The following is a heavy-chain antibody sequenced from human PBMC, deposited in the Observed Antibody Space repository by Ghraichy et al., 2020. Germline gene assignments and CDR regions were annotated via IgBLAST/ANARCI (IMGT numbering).Heavy chain of an antibody. CDR2: VYYSGST. Sequence: SETLSLTCTVSGGSISSYYWSWIRQPPGKGLEWIGYVYYSGSTNYNPSVKSRVTISLDTSKKQFSLKLSSVTAADTAVYYCASLTGTGTGHVDYWGQGTLVTVSS. CDR3: ASLTGTGTGHVDY. D-gene: IGHD6-13*01. CDR1: GGSISSYY. V-gene: IGHV4-59*01. J-gene: IGHJ4*02.